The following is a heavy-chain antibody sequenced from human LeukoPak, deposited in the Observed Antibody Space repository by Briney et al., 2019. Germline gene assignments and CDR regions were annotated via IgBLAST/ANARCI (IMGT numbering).Heavy chain of an antibody. D-gene: IGHD4-17*01. CDR2: IKQDGSEK. CDR3: AKDSWVYGDYTFDP. V-gene: IGHV3-7*03. CDR1: GFTFSNYW. J-gene: IGHJ5*02. Sequence: GGSLRLSCAASGFTFSNYWMSWVRQAPGKGLEWVANIKQDGSEKYYVDSVRGRFTISRDNARNSLYLQMNSLRAEDTAVYYCAKDSWVYGDYTFDPWGQGTLVTVSS.